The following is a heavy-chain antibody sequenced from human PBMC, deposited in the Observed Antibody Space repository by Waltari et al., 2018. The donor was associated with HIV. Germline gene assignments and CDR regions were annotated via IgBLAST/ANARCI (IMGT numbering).Heavy chain of an antibody. D-gene: IGHD3-10*01. J-gene: IGHJ6*02. Sequence: QVQLLESGPGLVKASETLSLTCSVSGDSITTYYWGWVRQPPGKGLEWIVYSYNTEYTKYSPSLKSRVTISIDRSKNQFSLKLSSVTPADTAVYYCARGGFGNSGTDSYYHYGMDVWGQGTTVTVSS. CDR3: ARGGFGNSGTDSYYHYGMDV. CDR2: SYNTEYT. V-gene: IGHV4-59*01. CDR1: GDSITTYY.